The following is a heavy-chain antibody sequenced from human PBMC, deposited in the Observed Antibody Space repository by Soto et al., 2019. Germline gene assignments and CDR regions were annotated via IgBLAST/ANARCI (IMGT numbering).Heavy chain of an antibody. CDR1: GFTFSSYG. D-gene: IGHD3-10*01. Sequence: PGGSLRLSCAASGFTFSSYGMHWVRQAPGKGLEWVAVISYDGSKKYYADSVKGRFTVSRDNTKITLYLQMNSLRAEDTAVYYCAKMIRGEDVDLWGQGTTVTVSS. V-gene: IGHV3-30*18. CDR3: AKMIRGEDVDL. CDR2: ISYDGSKK. J-gene: IGHJ6*02.